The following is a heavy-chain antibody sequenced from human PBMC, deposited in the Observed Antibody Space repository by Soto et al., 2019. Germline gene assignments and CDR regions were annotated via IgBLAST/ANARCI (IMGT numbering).Heavy chain of an antibody. CDR1: GGSMSSGGYY. V-gene: IGHV4-31*03. CDR2: IYYSGST. D-gene: IGHD1-1*01. Sequence: PSETLSLTCTVSGGSMSSGGYYWTWIRQSPGKGLEWIGYIYYSGSTYYNPSLESRVAISLDTSRSQFSLTLHSVTAADTAIYYCARDRHNNFVDPWGQGTRVTVSS. J-gene: IGHJ5*02. CDR3: ARDRHNNFVDP.